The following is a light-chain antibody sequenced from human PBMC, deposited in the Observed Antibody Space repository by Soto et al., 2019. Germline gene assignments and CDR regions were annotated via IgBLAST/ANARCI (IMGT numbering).Light chain of an antibody. CDR2: DAS. J-gene: IGKJ4*01. CDR1: QAISTN. CDR3: HQFRTYPT. V-gene: IGKV1-13*02. Sequence: AIQLTQSPSSLSASIGDRVTITCRASQAISTNLAWYQHKPGTVPKVLIYDASILESGVPARFSCSGSGTDFTLIISSLQPEDFATYYFHQFRTYPTFGGGTKVE.